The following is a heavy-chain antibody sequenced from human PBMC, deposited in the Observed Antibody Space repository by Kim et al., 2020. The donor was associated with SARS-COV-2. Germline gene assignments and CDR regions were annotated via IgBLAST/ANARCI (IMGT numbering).Heavy chain of an antibody. CDR3: ARDNPEYYYGSGSYFASGSWFDP. D-gene: IGHD3-10*01. Sequence: SETLSLTCTVSGGSINSYYWSWIRQPAAKGLEWIGRIYTSGSTNYNPSLRSRVTMSVDTSKNQFSLRLSSVTAADTAVYYCARDNPEYYYGSGSYFASGSWFDPWGQGTLVTVSS. J-gene: IGHJ5*02. V-gene: IGHV4-4*07. CDR2: IYTSGST. CDR1: GGSINSYY.